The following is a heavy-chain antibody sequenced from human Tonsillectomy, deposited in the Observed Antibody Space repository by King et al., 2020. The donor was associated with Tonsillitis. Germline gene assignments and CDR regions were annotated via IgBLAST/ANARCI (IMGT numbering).Heavy chain of an antibody. CDR1: GGSISSGDYS. V-gene: IGHV4-30-4*07. D-gene: IGHD3-9*01. CDR2: IYNSGST. Sequence: QVQLQESGPGLVKPSQTLSLTCAVSGGSISSGDYSWSWIRQPPGKGLEWIGYIYNSGSTYYNLSLRSRITVSGDTTKNQFSLKLSSVTAADTAVYYCARSILRYFDWHTYFDYWGQGTLVTVSS. J-gene: IGHJ4*02. CDR3: ARSILRYFDWHTYFDY.